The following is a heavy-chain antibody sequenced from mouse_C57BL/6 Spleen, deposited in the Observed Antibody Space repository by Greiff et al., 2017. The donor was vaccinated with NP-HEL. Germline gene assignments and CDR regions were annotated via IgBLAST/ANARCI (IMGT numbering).Heavy chain of an antibody. CDR2: IWTGGGT. CDR3: ARITTVVATYPSYFDY. J-gene: IGHJ2*01. CDR1: GFSLTSYA. D-gene: IGHD1-1*01. V-gene: IGHV2-9-1*01. Sequence: VMLVESGPGLVAPSQSLSITCTVSGFSLTSYAISWVRQPPGKGLEWLGVIWTGGGTNYNSALKSRLSISKDNSKSLVFLKMNSLQTDDTARYYCARITTVVATYPSYFDYWGQGTTLTVSS.